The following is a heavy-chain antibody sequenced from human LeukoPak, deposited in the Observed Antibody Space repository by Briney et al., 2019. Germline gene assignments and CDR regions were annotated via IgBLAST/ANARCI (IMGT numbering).Heavy chain of an antibody. CDR2: ISGSGDST. D-gene: IGHD6-13*01. Sequence: GGSLRLSCAASGFTFSSYSMNWVRQAPGKGLEWVSAISGSGDSTYYGDSVKGRFTISRDNSKNTLYLQMNSLRAEDTAVYYCAKTRPLDSSSWSHGDYWGQGTLVTVSS. CDR3: AKTRPLDSSSWSHGDY. V-gene: IGHV3-23*01. J-gene: IGHJ4*02. CDR1: GFTFSSYS.